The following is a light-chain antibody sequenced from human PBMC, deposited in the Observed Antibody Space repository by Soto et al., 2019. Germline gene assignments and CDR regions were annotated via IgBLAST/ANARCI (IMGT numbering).Light chain of an antibody. V-gene: IGLV3-21*02. CDR2: DNK. CDR3: QVWDRSVNSGV. J-gene: IGLJ1*01. CDR1: NIGSED. Sequence: SYELTQPPSVSVAPGRTASITCGRNNIGSEDVHWYQQKPGRAPLLVVYDNKERPSGVPDRFFGSNSGDTATLTISGVEAGDEADYYCQVWDRSVNSGVFGSGTKVTVL.